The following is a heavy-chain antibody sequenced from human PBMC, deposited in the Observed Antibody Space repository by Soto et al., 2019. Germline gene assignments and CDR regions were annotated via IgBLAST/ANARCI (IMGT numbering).Heavy chain of an antibody. J-gene: IGHJ4*02. V-gene: IGHV1-69*01. D-gene: IGHD4-4*01. CDR1: GGTFSSYA. CDR2: IIPIFGTA. Sequence: QVQLEQSGAEVKKPGSSVKVSCKASGGTFSSYAISWVRQAPGQGLEWMGGIIPIFGTANYAQKFQGRVTITADESTSTAYMELSRLRSEDTAVDYCASEDGYSTDFDYWGQGTLVTVSS. CDR3: ASEDGYSTDFDY.